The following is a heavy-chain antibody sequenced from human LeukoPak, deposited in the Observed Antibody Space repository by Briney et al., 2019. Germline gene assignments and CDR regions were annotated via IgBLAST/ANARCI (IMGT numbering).Heavy chain of an antibody. CDR2: MNPNSGNT. J-gene: IGHJ5*02. V-gene: IGHV1-8*01. CDR1: GYTFTSYD. CDR3: ARERDLHTAMARGFDP. D-gene: IGHD5-18*01. Sequence: ASVKVSCKASGYTFTSYDINWVRQATGQGLEWMGWMNPNSGNTGYAQKFQGRVTMTRNTSISTAYMELSSLRSEDTAVYYCARERDLHTAMARGFDPWGQGTLVTVSS.